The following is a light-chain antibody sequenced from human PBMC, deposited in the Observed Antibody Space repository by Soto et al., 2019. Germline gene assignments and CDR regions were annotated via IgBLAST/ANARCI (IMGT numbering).Light chain of an antibody. V-gene: IGKV3-20*01. Sequence: IVLTQYPGTLSVSPGESATLSCRPSQPVSTSDLAWFQKKPGQAPRLLIYAKSKRASGIPDRFSGSGSGTDFTLTISRLEPEDFAVFYCHQYVTSPCTFGQGTRLEI. CDR1: QPVSTSD. J-gene: IGKJ2*02. CDR3: HQYVTSPCT. CDR2: AKS.